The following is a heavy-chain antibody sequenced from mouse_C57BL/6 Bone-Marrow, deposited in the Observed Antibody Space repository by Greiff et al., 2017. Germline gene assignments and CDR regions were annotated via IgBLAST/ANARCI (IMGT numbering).Heavy chain of an antibody. CDR2: ISYSGST. J-gene: IGHJ2*01. V-gene: IGHV3-1*01. Sequence: EVQLQQSGPGMVKPSQSLSLTCTVTGYSITSGYDWHWIRHFPGNKLEWMGYISYSGSTNYNPSLKSRISITHDTSKNHFFLKLNSVTTEDTATYYCARAYYSNSYYFDYWGQGTTLTVSS. D-gene: IGHD2-5*01. CDR1: GYSITSGYD. CDR3: ARAYYSNSYYFDY.